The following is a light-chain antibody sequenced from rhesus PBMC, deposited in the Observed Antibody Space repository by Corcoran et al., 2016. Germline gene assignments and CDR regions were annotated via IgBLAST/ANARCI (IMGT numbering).Light chain of an antibody. CDR2: YAS. CDR1: LDIDIY. V-gene: IGKV1S14*01. J-gene: IGKJ1*01. CDR3: QHHDSFPPT. Sequence: DIQMTQSPSSLSASVGDTVTITCRASLDIDIYLAWYQQRPGQAPKPLFYYASIFESGVPSRFSGSGSGTDFTLTISSLQPEDFATYYCQHHDSFPPTFGRGTRVEL.